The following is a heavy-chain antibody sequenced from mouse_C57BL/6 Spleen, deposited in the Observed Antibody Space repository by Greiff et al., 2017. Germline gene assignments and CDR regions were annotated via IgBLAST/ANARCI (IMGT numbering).Heavy chain of an antibody. Sequence: EVQLVESGPGMVKPSQSLSLTCTVTGYSITSGYDWHWIRHFPGNKLEWMGYISYSGSTNYNPSLKSRISITHDTSKNHFFLKLNSVTTEDTATYYCARDYYGSGFDYWGQGTTLTVSS. CDR3: ARDYYGSGFDY. V-gene: IGHV3-1*01. CDR2: ISYSGST. D-gene: IGHD1-1*01. J-gene: IGHJ2*01. CDR1: GYSITSGYD.